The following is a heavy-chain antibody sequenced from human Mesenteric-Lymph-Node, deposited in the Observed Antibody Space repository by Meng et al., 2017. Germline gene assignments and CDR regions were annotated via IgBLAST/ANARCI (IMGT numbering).Heavy chain of an antibody. CDR2: IYYSGST. CDR1: GGSISSYY. V-gene: IGHV4-59*01. CDR3: ARYNNGNYTLDN. D-gene: IGHD1-26*01. J-gene: IGHJ4*02. Sequence: SETLSLTCTVSGGSISSYYWSWIRQPPGKGLEWIGYIYYSGSTNYNPSLKSRVTISVDTSKNQFSLQLSSVTAADTAVYYCARYNNGNYTLDNWGQGNQVNVSS.